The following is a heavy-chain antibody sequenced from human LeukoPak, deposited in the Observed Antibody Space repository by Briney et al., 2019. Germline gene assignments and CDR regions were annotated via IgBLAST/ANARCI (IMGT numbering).Heavy chain of an antibody. D-gene: IGHD2-21*02. J-gene: IGHJ4*02. CDR2: IRYDGSNK. V-gene: IGHV3-30*02. Sequence: GGSLRLSCAASGFTFSSYGMHWVRQAPGKGLEWVAFIRYDGSNKYYADSVKGRLTISRDNSKNTLYLQMNSLRAEDTAVYYCAKDRHIVVVTASAVDYWGQGTLVTVSS. CDR1: GFTFSSYG. CDR3: AKDRHIVVVTASAVDY.